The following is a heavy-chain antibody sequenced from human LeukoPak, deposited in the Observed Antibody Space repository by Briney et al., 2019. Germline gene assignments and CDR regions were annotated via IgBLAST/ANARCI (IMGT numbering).Heavy chain of an antibody. V-gene: IGHV1-3*01. J-gene: IGHJ1*01. CDR1: GYIFTNYA. CDR2: INVGNGNT. CDR3: AGGPGWMVRGVSLQH. Sequence: ASVKVSCKASGYIFTNYAMHWVRQAPGQRLEWMGWINVGNGNTKYSQKFQGRVTITRDTSASTAYMELSSLRSEDTAVYYCAGGPGWMVRGVSLQHWGQGTLVTVSS. D-gene: IGHD3-10*01.